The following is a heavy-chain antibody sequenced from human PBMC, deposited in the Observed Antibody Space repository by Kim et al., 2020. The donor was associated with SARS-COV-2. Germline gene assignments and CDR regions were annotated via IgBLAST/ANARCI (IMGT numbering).Heavy chain of an antibody. J-gene: IGHJ4*02. Sequence: TNYADSVKGRSIIYRDNSKNTLYLLLNSLRAEDTAVYYCARLPGNNYFDYWGQGTLVTVSS. V-gene: IGHV3-53*01. D-gene: IGHD1-1*01. CDR3: ARLPGNNYFDY. CDR2: T.